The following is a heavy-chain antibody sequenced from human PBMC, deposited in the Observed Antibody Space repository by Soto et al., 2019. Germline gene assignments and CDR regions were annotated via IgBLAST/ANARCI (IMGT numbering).Heavy chain of an antibody. D-gene: IGHD3-3*01. CDR3: ARDREYFDLGSGYYGRDLFDP. J-gene: IGHJ5*02. V-gene: IGHV3-21*01. CDR1: GFTFSSYS. CDR2: ISSSSSYI. Sequence: GGSLRLSCAAYGFTFSSYSMNWVRQAPGKGLEWVSSISSSSSYIYYADSVKGRFTISRDNAKNSLYLQMNSLRAEDTAVYYCARDREYFDLGSGYYGRDLFDPPGQGNLVTV.